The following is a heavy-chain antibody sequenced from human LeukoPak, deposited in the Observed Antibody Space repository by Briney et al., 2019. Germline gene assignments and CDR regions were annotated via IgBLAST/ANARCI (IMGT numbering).Heavy chain of an antibody. CDR1: ADSGFTFSDYA. CDR3: VRKTAHSSGWYLF. CDR2: IYGAGDVI. V-gene: IGHV3-23*01. J-gene: IGHJ4*02. Sequence: GGSLRLSCAASADSGFTFSDYAMNWFRQAPGLGLEWVSSIYGAGDVIYYADSVKGRFTISRDNSKNMLYLHMTSLRAEDTAVYYCVRKTAHSSGWYLFWGQGTLVTVSS. D-gene: IGHD6-19*01.